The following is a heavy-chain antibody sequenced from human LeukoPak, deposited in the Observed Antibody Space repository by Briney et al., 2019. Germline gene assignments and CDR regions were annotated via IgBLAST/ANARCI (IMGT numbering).Heavy chain of an antibody. CDR1: GGSISSYY. J-gene: IGHJ4*02. CDR2: IYYSGST. Sequence: SETLSLTCTVSGGSISSYYWSWIRQPPGKGLEWIGYIYYSGSTNYNPSLKSRVTISVDTSKNQFSLKLSSVTAADTAVYYCAGARSEYSNLGYWGQGTLVTVSS. V-gene: IGHV4-59*01. D-gene: IGHD4-11*01. CDR3: AGARSEYSNLGY.